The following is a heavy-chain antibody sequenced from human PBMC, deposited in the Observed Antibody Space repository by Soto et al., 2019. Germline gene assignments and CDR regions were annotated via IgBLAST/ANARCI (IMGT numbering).Heavy chain of an antibody. Sequence: EVQLVESGGGLVQPGGSLRLSCAASGFTFSSNGMNWVRQAPGKGLEWVSYISSGSSTIYYAGSVKGRFTISRDNAKSSLHLQMTSLIDEDTAVYYCAKAPKWGGYYSFGSDYWGQGILVTVSS. D-gene: IGHD3-3*01. CDR3: AKAPKWGGYYSFGSDY. J-gene: IGHJ4*02. CDR2: ISSGSSTI. CDR1: GFTFSSNG. V-gene: IGHV3-48*02.